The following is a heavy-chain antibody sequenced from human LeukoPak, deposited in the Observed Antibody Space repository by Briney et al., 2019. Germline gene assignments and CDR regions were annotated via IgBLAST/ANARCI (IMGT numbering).Heavy chain of an antibody. V-gene: IGHV3-23*01. J-gene: IGHJ4*02. CDR2: ISGSGDST. D-gene: IGHD1-26*01. Sequence: GGSLRLSCAASGFTFSSHAMSWVRQAPGKGLEWVSTISGSGDSTNYADSVKDRFTISRDNSKNTLYLQMSSLRADDTAMYYCAKLIVGARSLFDFRGQGILVTVSS. CDR3: AKLIVGARSLFDF. CDR1: GFTFSSHA.